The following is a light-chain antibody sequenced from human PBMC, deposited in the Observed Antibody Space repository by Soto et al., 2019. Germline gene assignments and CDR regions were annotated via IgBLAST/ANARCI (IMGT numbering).Light chain of an antibody. V-gene: IGKV1-5*01. CDR3: PQYNRYQEE. Sequence: DIQMTQSPSTLSASVGDRVTITCRASQSISSWLAWYQQKPGKAPKLLIYDASSLESGVPSRFSGSGSGTEFTLTISSLQPYDFATYYCPQYNRYQEEFGYGAKLDI. CDR1: QSISSW. J-gene: IGKJ1*01. CDR2: DAS.